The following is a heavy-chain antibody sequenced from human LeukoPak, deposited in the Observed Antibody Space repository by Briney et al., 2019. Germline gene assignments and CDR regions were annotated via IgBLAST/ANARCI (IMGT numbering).Heavy chain of an antibody. CDR2: IYHSGST. CDR1: GGSISSGYY. V-gene: IGHV4-38-2*02. D-gene: IGHD3-22*01. Sequence: SETLSLTCTVSGGSISSGYYWGWIRQPPGKGLEWIGSIYHSGSTYYNPSPKSRVTISVDTSKNQFSLKLSSVTAADTAVYYCARGYYDPHDYWGQGTLVTVSS. J-gene: IGHJ4*02. CDR3: ARGYYDPHDY.